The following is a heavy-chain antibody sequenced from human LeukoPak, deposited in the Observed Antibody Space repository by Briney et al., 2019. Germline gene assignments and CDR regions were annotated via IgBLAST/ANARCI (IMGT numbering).Heavy chain of an antibody. CDR3: ARVSGRIAARNFDY. CDR1: GGTFTSYA. J-gene: IGHJ4*02. CDR2: IIPIFGTA. D-gene: IGHD6-6*01. Sequence: SVKVSCKASGGTFTSYAISWVRQAPGQGLEWMGGIIPIFGTANYAQKFQGRVTITADESTSTAYMELSSLRSEDTVVYYCARVSGRIAARNFDYWGQGTLVTVSS. V-gene: IGHV1-69*13.